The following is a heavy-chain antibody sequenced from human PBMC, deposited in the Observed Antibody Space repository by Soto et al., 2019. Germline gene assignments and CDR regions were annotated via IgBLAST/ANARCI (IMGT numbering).Heavy chain of an antibody. V-gene: IGHV3-64D*06. CDR3: VKDGDITTVLTPEYYFDY. D-gene: IGHD5-12*01. Sequence: PVWSLRLSCSASGYTFSSYSMHWVRQAPGKGLEYVSAITSNGGSTYYVDSVKGRFTISRDNSKNTLYLQMSSLRAEDTAVYYCVKDGDITTVLTPEYYFDYWGQGT. CDR1: GYTFSSYS. CDR2: ITSNGGST. J-gene: IGHJ4*02.